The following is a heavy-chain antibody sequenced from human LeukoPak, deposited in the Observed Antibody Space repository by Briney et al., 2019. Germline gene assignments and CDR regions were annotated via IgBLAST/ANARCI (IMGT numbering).Heavy chain of an antibody. CDR3: ARGCSAGTPHNWFDP. V-gene: IGHV4-59*01. CDR2: IYHNGST. D-gene: IGHD6-13*01. CDR1: GGSISGYY. Sequence: SGTLSLTCTVSGGSISGYYWSWIRQPPGKGLEWIGYIYHNGSTNYNPSLKSRVTISVDKSKNQFSLKLSSVTAADTAVYYCARGCSAGTPHNWFDPWGQGTLVTVSS. J-gene: IGHJ5*02.